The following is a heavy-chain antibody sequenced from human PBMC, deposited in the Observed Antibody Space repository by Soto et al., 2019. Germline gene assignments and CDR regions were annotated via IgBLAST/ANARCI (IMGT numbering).Heavy chain of an antibody. J-gene: IGHJ4*02. V-gene: IGHV4-61*01. CDR3: ARANDYGDYADY. Sequence: SETLSLTCTVSGGSVSSGSYYWSWIRQPPGKGLEWIGYIYYSGSTNYNPSLKSRVTISVDTSKNQFSLKLSSVTAADTAVYYCARANDYGDYADYWGQGTLVTVSS. CDR2: IYYSGST. CDR1: GGSVSSGSYY. D-gene: IGHD4-17*01.